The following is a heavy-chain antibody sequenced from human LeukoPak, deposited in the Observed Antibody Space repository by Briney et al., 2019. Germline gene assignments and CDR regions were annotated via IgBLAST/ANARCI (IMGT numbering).Heavy chain of an antibody. CDR3: AITPLPADPFDY. CDR2: ISGSGGST. V-gene: IGHV3-23*01. J-gene: IGHJ4*02. CDR1: GFTFSSYA. D-gene: IGHD2-2*01. Sequence: GGSLRLSCAASGFTFSSYAMSWVRQAPGKGLEWVSAISGSGGSTYYADSVKGRFTISRGNSKNTLYLQMNSLRAEDTAVYYCAITPLPADPFDYWGQGTLVTVSS.